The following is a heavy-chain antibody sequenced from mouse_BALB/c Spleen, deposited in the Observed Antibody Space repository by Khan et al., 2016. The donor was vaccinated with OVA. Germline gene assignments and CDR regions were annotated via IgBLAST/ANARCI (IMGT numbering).Heavy chain of an antibody. J-gene: IGHJ3*01. CDR2: ISYSGKT. CDR3: ACELRGFAY. CDR1: GDSITSGY. V-gene: IGHV3-8*02. D-gene: IGHD1-1*01. Sequence: EVELVESGPSLVKPSQTLSLTCSVTGDSITSGYWNWIRKFPGNKLEYMGYISYSGKTYYNPSLKSRISITLDTSKTQYYLQLNSVTTEDTATYYCACELRGFAYWGQGTLVTVSA.